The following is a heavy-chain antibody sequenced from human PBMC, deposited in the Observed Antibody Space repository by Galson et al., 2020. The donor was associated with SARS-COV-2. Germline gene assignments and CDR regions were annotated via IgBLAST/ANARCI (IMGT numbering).Heavy chain of an antibody. Sequence: SCAASGVTFDDYGMSWVRQVPGKGLEWVCGINKNGGSTNYADSVRGRFTISRDNAKNSLYLQMNSLRAEDTALYFCARGYLAGPFVWAQGTMVTVSS. CDR2: INKNGGST. CDR3: ARGYLAGPFV. CDR1: GVTFDDYG. D-gene: IGHD2-2*01. J-gene: IGHJ3*01. V-gene: IGHV3-20*04.